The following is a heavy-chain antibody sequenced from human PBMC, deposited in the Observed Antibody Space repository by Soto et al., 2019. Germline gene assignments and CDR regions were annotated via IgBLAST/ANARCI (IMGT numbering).Heavy chain of an antibody. D-gene: IGHD2-8*01. Sequence: QVQLVQSGAEVKKPGSSVKVSCKASGGTFSSYAISWVRQAPGQGLEWMGGIIPIFGTANYAQKFQGRVTITADESTITAYIELSSLRSEDTAVYYCARSEGYCTNGVCYTGQNYYYGMDVWGQGTTVTVSS. V-gene: IGHV1-69*01. CDR3: ARSEGYCTNGVCYTGQNYYYGMDV. J-gene: IGHJ6*02. CDR2: IIPIFGTA. CDR1: GGTFSSYA.